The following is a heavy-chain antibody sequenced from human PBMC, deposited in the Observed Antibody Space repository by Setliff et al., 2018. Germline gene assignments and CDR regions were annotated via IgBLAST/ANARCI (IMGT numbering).Heavy chain of an antibody. CDR1: GYTFTNYG. D-gene: IGHD6-6*01. V-gene: IGHV1-18*01. J-gene: IGHJ3*01. CDR2: IFPKTGNT. CDR3: LRDRPYSNSPEDASDV. Sequence: GASVKVSCKASGYTFTNYGITWVRLAPGQGLEWMGWIFPKTGNTNYAHKLQGRVTMTTDTSTGTAYMELRSLRSDDTAVYYCLRDRPYSNSPEDASDVWGQGTTVTVSS.